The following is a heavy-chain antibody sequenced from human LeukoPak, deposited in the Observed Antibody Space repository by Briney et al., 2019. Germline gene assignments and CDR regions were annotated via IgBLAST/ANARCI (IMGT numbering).Heavy chain of an antibody. V-gene: IGHV1-3*01. CDR3: ARGRWVGTTQAYYLDF. CDR1: GYGFMNYA. CDR2: VNAGNGDT. D-gene: IGHD1-26*01. Sequence: ASMKVSCKTSGYGFMNYAVQWVRQAPGERLEWMGWVNAGNGDTRYSPEFQGRVTIARDTSASTVYMELSSLTSADTATYYCARGRWVGTTQAYYLDFWGQGTLVTVSS. J-gene: IGHJ4*02.